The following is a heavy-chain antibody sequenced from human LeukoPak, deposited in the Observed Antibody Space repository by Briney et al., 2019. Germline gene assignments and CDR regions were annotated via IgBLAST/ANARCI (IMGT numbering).Heavy chain of an antibody. J-gene: IGHJ4*02. Sequence: SETLSLTCAVFGGSFSGYYWNWIPQPPGKGLEWIGQINPSRNTNYNPSLKSRVTISVDTSKKQFSLKLSPVTAADTAVYYCARRYDFWSGYPPPLDYWGQGTLVTVSS. V-gene: IGHV4-34*01. CDR1: GGSFSGYY. D-gene: IGHD3-3*01. CDR3: ARRYDFWSGYPPPLDY. CDR2: INPSRNT.